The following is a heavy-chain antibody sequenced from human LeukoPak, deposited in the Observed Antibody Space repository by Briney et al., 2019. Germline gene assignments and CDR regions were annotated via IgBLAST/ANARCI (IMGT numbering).Heavy chain of an antibody. Sequence: ASVKISCKASGYTLTRYDINWVRHATGQGLEWMGWMNPNSGNTGYAQKFQGRVTITRNTSISTAYMELSSLRSEDTAVNYCAREHPGSWYVGYYYYMDVWGKGTTVTVSS. CDR1: GYTLTRYD. D-gene: IGHD6-13*01. CDR2: MNPNSGNT. V-gene: IGHV1-8*03. J-gene: IGHJ6*03. CDR3: AREHPGSWYVGYYYYMDV.